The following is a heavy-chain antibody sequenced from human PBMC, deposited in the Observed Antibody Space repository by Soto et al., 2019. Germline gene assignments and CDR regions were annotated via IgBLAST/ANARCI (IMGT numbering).Heavy chain of an antibody. CDR1: GFTLSDHY. V-gene: IGHV3-72*01. J-gene: IGHJ4*02. D-gene: IGHD3-3*01. Sequence: GGSLRLSCAGSGFTLSDHYIDWVRQAPGKGLEWVGRSRDKPQGYSTAYAPSVKGRFTTSRDESKNSAYLQMNSLRAEDTAVYYCAKDRSFGVVIYDDYWGQGTLVTVSS. CDR3: AKDRSFGVVIYDDY. CDR2: SRDKPQGYST.